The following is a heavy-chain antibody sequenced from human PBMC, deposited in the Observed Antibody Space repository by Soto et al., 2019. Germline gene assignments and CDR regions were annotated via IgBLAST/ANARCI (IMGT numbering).Heavy chain of an antibody. V-gene: IGHV4-59*02. CDR1: GGSVNTYQ. D-gene: IGHD2-8*01. J-gene: IGHJ5*02. Sequence: PSYTISLTSVVSGGSVNTYQWSWIRQFPGKGLEWIAYTAYTGNTNYNSSLKSRVTISIDTTKSQLSLKLTSMPAADTAVYYCARDMHAGFTHCFGTWGQGILGTVSS. CDR2: TAYTGNT. CDR3: ARDMHAGFTHCFGT.